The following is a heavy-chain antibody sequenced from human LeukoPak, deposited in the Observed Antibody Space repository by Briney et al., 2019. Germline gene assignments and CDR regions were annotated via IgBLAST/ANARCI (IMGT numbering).Heavy chain of an antibody. CDR3: ARGDYDFWSGYYHYYYYGMDV. CDR1: GGSFSGYY. D-gene: IGHD3-3*01. V-gene: IGHV4-34*01. CDR2: INHSGST. Sequence: SETLSLTCAVYGGSFSGYYWSWIRQPPGKGLERIGEINHSGSTNYNPSLKSRVTISVDTSKNQFSLKLSSVTAADTAVYYCARGDYDFWSGYYHYYYYGMDVWGQGTTVTVSS. J-gene: IGHJ6*02.